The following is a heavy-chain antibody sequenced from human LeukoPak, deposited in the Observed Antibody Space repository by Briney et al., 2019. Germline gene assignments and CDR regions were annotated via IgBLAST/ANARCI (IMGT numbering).Heavy chain of an antibody. CDR2: IYHSWST. V-gene: IGHV4-38-2*02. J-gene: IGHJ4*02. CDR1: GRSISSYY. D-gene: IGHD3-10*01. CDR3: ARDRIYGSGSDHFDY. Sequence: SETLSLTCTVSGRSISSYYGICIREPRGKAVEWIGSIYHSWSTYHNPSLKGRVTISVHTCKNQFSLKLRSVTDADTAVYYCARDRIYGSGSDHFDYWGQGTLVTVSS.